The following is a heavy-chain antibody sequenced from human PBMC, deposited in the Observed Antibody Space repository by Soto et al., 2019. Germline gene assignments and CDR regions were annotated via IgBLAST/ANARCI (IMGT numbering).Heavy chain of an antibody. J-gene: IGHJ4*02. V-gene: IGHV1-69*13. CDR1: GGTFSSYA. D-gene: IGHD2-8*01. CDR2: IIPIFGTA. CDR3: ARGGPTVYGRDRDYFDY. Sequence: SVKVSCKASGGTFSSYAISWVRQAPGQGLEWMGGIIPIFGTAKYAQKFQGRVTITADESTSTAYMELSSLGAEDTAVYYCARGGPTVYGRDRDYFDYGGQGPLVTVSS.